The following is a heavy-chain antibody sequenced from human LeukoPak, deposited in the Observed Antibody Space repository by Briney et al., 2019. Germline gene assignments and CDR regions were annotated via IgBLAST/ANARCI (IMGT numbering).Heavy chain of an antibody. Sequence: AASVKVSCKASGYSFTNYGITWVRQAPGQGLEWMGWISTYNDNTVFQDRVTMTTNASTSTAYMELRSLSSDDTAVYYCARNWEQLTGAPGLDLWGRGTLVTVSS. CDR3: ARNWEQLTGAPGLDL. V-gene: IGHV1-18*01. CDR2: ISTYNDNT. J-gene: IGHJ2*01. CDR1: GYSFTNYG. D-gene: IGHD7-27*01.